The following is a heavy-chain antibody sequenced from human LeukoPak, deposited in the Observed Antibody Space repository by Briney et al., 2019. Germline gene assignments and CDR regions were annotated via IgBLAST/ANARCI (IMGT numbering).Heavy chain of an antibody. Sequence: PGGSLRLSCAASGFTFSSYAMHWVRQAPGKGLEYVSAISSNGGSTYYANSVKGRFTISRDNSKNTLYLQMGSLRAEDMAVYYCAREVADSVFGVVINWFDPWGQGTLVTVSS. V-gene: IGHV3-64*01. CDR2: ISSNGGST. CDR3: AREVADSVFGVVINWFDP. CDR1: GFTFSSYA. D-gene: IGHD3-3*01. J-gene: IGHJ5*02.